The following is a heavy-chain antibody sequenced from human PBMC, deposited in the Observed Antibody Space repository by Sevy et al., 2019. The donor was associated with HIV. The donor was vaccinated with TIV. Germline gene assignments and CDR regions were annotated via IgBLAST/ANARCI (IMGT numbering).Heavy chain of an antibody. CDR1: GFAFNTYA. CDR2: ISYNGNNQ. V-gene: IGHV3-30-3*01. J-gene: IGHJ4*02. CDR3: ATYDSTGYYYSWLDY. Sequence: GGSLRLSCAASGFAFNTYAMHWVRQAPGRGLEWVAIISYNGNNQYYADSVKGRFTISRDNSKNTLYLQMNSLRAEDTAVDYCATYDSTGYYYSWLDYWGQGTLVTVSS. D-gene: IGHD3-22*01.